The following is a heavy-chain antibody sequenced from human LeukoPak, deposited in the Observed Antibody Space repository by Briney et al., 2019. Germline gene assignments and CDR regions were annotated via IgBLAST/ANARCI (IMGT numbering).Heavy chain of an antibody. D-gene: IGHD2-2*01. Sequence: GGTLRLSCAASGFTFSSYWMTWVRQAPGKGLEWVANIKQSGSEKYYVDSVKGLFTISRDNAKNSLFLQMSSQRAEATAVYYCARECSSSSCYGSYYYFGMDVWGQGTTVTVYS. CDR2: IKQSGSEK. J-gene: IGHJ6*02. CDR3: ARECSSSSCYGSYYYFGMDV. CDR1: GFTFSSYW. V-gene: IGHV3-7*04.